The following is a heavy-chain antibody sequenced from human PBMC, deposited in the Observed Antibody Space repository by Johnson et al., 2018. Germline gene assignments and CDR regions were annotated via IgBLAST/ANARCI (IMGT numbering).Heavy chain of an antibody. D-gene: IGHD6-19*01. CDR1: GYTFTSYY. J-gene: IGHJ6*03. CDR2: INPSGGST. CDR3: AKLRAPSGSGWLGYYYMDV. V-gene: IGHV1-46*01. Sequence: QVQLVQSGAEVKKPGASVKVSCKASGYTFTSYYMHWVRQAPGQGLEWMGIINPSGGSTSYAQKFQGRATITRDMSTSTAYKELSSLRSEDTAVYYWAKLRAPSGSGWLGYYYMDVWGKGTTVTVSS.